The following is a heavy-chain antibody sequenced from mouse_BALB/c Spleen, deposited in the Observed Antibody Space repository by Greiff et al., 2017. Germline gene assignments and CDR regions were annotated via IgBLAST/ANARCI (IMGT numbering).Heavy chain of an antibody. J-gene: IGHJ4*01. CDR1: GFTFSSFG. Sequence: EVKLMESGGGLVQPGGSRKLSCAASGFTFSSFGMHWVRQAPEKGLEWVAYISSGSSTIYYADTVKGRFTISRDNPKNTLFLQMTSLRSEDTAMYYCARQERYYAMDYWGQGTSVTVSS. CDR2: ISSGSSTI. CDR3: ARQERYYAMDY. V-gene: IGHV5-17*02.